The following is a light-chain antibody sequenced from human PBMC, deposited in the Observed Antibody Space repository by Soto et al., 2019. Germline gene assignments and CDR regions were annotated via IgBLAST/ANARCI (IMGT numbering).Light chain of an antibody. J-gene: IGKJ5*01. V-gene: IGKV3-15*01. CDR2: GAS. CDR1: QSVSSN. CDR3: QQYNNWPPRAT. Sequence: EIVMTQSPATLSVSPGERATLSCRAIQSVSSNFAWFQQRPGQAPRLLIYGASTRATGIPARFSGSGSGTEFTLTISSLQSEDFAVYYCQQYNNWPPRATFGQGTRLEIK.